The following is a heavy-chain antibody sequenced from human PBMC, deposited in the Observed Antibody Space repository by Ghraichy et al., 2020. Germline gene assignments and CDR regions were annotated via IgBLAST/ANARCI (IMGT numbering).Heavy chain of an antibody. CDR2: FDPEDGET. CDR1: GYTLTELS. CDR3: ATAQTLDSSGWYYFDY. J-gene: IGHJ4*02. Sequence: ASVKVSCKVSGYTLTELSMHWVRQAPGKGLEWMGGFDPEDGETIYAQKFQGRVTMTEDTSTDTAYMELSSLRSEDTAVYYCATAQTLDSSGWYYFDYWGQGTLVTVSS. D-gene: IGHD6-19*01. V-gene: IGHV1-24*01.